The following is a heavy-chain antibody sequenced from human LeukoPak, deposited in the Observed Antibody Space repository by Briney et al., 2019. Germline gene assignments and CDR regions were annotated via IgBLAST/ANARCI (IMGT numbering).Heavy chain of an antibody. J-gene: IGHJ6*02. CDR2: ISAYNGNT. CDR3: AREYYDILTGSPPLYYYGMDV. V-gene: IGHV1-18*01. Sequence: ASVKVSCKASGYTFTSYGISWVRQAPGQGLEWMGWISAYNGNTNYAQKLQGRVTMTADTSTSTAYMELRSLRSDDTAVYYCAREYYDILTGSPPLYYYGMDVWGQGTTVTVSS. CDR1: GYTFTSYG. D-gene: IGHD3-9*01.